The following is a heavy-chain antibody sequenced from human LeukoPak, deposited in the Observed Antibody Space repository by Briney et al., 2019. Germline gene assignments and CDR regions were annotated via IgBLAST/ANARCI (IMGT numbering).Heavy chain of an antibody. CDR3: ARVRRGLNPHYYYYGMDV. D-gene: IGHD5-24*01. CDR2: INAGNGNT. Sequence: ASVKVSCKASGYTFTSYAMHWVRQAPGQRLEWMGWINAGNGNTKYSQKFQGRVTITRDTSASTAYMELSSLRSEDTAVYYCARVRRGLNPHYYYYGMDVWGQGTTVTVSS. CDR1: GYTFTSYA. J-gene: IGHJ6*02. V-gene: IGHV1-3*01.